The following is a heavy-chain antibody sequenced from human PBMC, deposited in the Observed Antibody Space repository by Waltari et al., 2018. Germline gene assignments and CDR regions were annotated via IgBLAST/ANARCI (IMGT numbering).Heavy chain of an antibody. CDR1: GGTFSSYA. V-gene: IGHV1-69*01. J-gene: IGHJ6*02. CDR2: IIPIFGTA. D-gene: IGHD6-13*01. CDR3: ARDLLIAAAGTTYYYYGMDV. Sequence: QVQLVQSGAEVKKPGSSVKVSCKASGGTFSSYAISWVRQAPGQGLEWMGGIIPIFGTANYAQKFQGRGTITADESTSTAYMERSSLRSEDTAVYYCARDLLIAAAGTTYYYYGMDVWGQGTTVTVSS.